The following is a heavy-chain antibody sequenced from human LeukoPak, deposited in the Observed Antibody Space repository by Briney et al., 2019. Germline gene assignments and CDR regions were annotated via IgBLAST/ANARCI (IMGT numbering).Heavy chain of an antibody. Sequence: GGSLRLSCAASGFTFSSYAMSWARQAPGKGLEWVSAISGSGGSTYYADSVKGRFTISRDNSKNTLYLQMNSLRAEDTAVYYCAKGSAYYYDSSGYFGDYFDYWGQGTLVTVSS. V-gene: IGHV3-23*01. CDR2: ISGSGGST. CDR1: GFTFSSYA. CDR3: AKGSAYYYDSSGYFGDYFDY. D-gene: IGHD3-22*01. J-gene: IGHJ4*02.